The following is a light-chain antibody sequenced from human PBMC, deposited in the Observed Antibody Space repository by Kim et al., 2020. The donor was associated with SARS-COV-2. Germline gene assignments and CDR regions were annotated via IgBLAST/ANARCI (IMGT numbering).Light chain of an antibody. CDR2: AAS. J-gene: IGKJ3*01. V-gene: IGKV1-8*01. CDR1: QGISSY. CDR3: QQYYSYPLFT. Sequence: STGDRVTISCRASQGISSYLAWYQQKPGKAPKLLIYAASTLQSGVPSRFSGSGSGTDFTLTISCLQSEDFATYYCQQYYSYPLFTFGPGTKVDIK.